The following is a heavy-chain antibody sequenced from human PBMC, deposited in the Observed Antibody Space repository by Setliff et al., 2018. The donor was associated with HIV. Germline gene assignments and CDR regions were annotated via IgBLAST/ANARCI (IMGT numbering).Heavy chain of an antibody. Sequence: ASVKVSCKASGYTFTSYAMHWVRQAPGQRLEWMGWINAGNGNTKYSQKFQGRVTITRDTSATTAYMDLTSLRSEDTAVYYCARGLLESRMGYGMDVWGQGTTVTVSS. CDR2: INAGNGNT. CDR3: ARGLLESRMGYGMDV. J-gene: IGHJ6*02. V-gene: IGHV1-3*01. CDR1: GYTFTSYA. D-gene: IGHD1-1*01.